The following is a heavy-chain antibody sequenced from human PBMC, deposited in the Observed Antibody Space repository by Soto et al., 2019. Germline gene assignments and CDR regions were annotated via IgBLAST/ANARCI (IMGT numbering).Heavy chain of an antibody. Sequence: QVQLVQSGGEVKKPGASVKVSCKASGDTVTKYGISWVRQAPGQGLEWLGWISFYNGHTNYALKFQVTITFTTDTSTSTASMELRSLTSDDRAVYYCASATSIAVAGKETWGQGTLVSVSS. V-gene: IGHV1-18*01. CDR2: ISFYNGHT. CDR3: ASATSIAVAGKET. CDR1: GDTVTKYG. D-gene: IGHD6-19*01. J-gene: IGHJ4*02.